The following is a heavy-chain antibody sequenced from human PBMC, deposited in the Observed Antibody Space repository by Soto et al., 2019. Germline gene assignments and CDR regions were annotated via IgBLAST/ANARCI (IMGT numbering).Heavy chain of an antibody. D-gene: IGHD3-22*01. CDR1: GYSFTIYW. CDR2: IYPGDSDT. CDR3: ARQNHYDSSGYYPLDY. Sequence: GESLKISCKGPGYSFTIYWIGWVRQMPGKGLEWMGIIYPGDSDTRYSPSFQGQVTISADKSISTAYLQWSSLKASDTAMYYCARQNHYDSSGYYPLDYWGQGTLVTVSS. J-gene: IGHJ4*02. V-gene: IGHV5-51*01.